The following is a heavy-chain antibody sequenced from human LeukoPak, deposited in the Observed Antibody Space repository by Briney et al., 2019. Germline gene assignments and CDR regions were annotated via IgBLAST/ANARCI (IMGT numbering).Heavy chain of an antibody. D-gene: IGHD2-21*02. V-gene: IGHV3-30*03. CDR2: ISYDGSNK. CDR1: GFTFSSYG. J-gene: IGHJ4*02. CDR3: AREICGSDCYSTFDY. Sequence: PPGRSLRLSCAASGFTFSSYGMHWVRQAPGKGLEWVAVISYDGSNKYYADSVKGRFTISRDNSKNTLYLQMNSLRAEDTAVYYCAREICGSDCYSTFDYWGQGALVTVSS.